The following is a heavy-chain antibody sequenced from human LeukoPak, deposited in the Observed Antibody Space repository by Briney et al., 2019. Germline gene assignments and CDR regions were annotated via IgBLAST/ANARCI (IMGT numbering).Heavy chain of an antibody. V-gene: IGHV1-69*13. CDR1: GGTFSSYA. J-gene: IGHJ3*02. D-gene: IGHD3-22*01. CDR3: ARDLYYYDSSGYYYGAFDI. Sequence: SVKVSCKASGGTFSSYAISWVRQAPGRGLEWMGGIIPIFGTANYAQKFQGRVTITADESTSTAYMELSSLRSEDTAVYYCARDLYYYDSSGYYYGAFDIWGQGTMVTVSS. CDR2: IIPIFGTA.